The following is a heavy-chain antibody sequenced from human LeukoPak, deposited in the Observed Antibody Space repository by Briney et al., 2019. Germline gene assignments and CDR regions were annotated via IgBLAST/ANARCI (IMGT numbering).Heavy chain of an antibody. V-gene: IGHV3-23*01. CDR2: ISANGGET. J-gene: IGHJ4*02. CDR1: GFTFSIYA. CDR3: AKRYYDFPLDY. Sequence: GGSLRLSCAASGFTFSIYAMNWVRQAPGKGLEWVSSISANGGETHYADSVKGRFTISRDNSKNTLYLQINNPRIEDMAVYYCAKRYYDFPLDYWGQGTLVTVSS. D-gene: IGHD3-3*01.